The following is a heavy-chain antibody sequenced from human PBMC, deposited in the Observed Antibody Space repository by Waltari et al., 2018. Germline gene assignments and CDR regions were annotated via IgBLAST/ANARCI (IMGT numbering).Heavy chain of an antibody. D-gene: IGHD6-19*01. CDR3: AKALVGWYDFDY. Sequence: EVQLLESGGGLVQPGGSLRLSCAASGFTFSSYAMSWVRQAPGTGLEWVSAISGMCGSTSDADSVKGRFTISRDNSKNTLYLQMNSLRAEDTAVYYCAKALVGWYDFDYWGQGTLVTVSS. V-gene: IGHV3-23*01. J-gene: IGHJ4*02. CDR2: ISGMCGST. CDR1: GFTFSSYA.